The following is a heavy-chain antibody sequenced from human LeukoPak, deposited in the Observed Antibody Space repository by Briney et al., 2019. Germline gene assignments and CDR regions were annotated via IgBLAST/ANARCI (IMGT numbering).Heavy chain of an antibody. CDR2: IYFSGSI. CDR1: GGSISSGSYY. Sequence: SETLSLTCTVSGGSISSGSYYWSWIRQPAGKGLEWIGRIYFSGSIDYNSSLKSRVTISVDTSKNQFSLKLSSVTATDTAVYYCARQGIGVPSSGWYFSSYYFDYWGQGTLVTVSS. CDR3: ARQGIGVPSSGWYFSSYYFDY. D-gene: IGHD6-19*01. V-gene: IGHV4-61*02. J-gene: IGHJ4*02.